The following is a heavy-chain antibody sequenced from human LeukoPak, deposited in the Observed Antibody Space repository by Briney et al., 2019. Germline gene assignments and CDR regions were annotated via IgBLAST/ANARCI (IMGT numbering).Heavy chain of an antibody. Sequence: GESLKISCKGSGYRFSSYWIGWVRQMPGKGLEWMGIIYPGDSDTRYSPSFQGQVTISADKSISTAYLQWSSLKASDTAMYYCARPNRADCGGDCYPLDYWGQGTLVTVSS. J-gene: IGHJ4*02. CDR2: IYPGDSDT. CDR1: GYRFSSYW. D-gene: IGHD2-21*02. CDR3: ARPNRADCGGDCYPLDY. V-gene: IGHV5-51*01.